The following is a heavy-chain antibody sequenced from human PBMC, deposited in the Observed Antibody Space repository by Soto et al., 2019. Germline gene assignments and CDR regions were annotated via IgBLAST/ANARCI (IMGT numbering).Heavy chain of an antibody. CDR2: IYYSGST. CDR3: ASSRNYYYDSSGYSGNYYYYGMDV. J-gene: IGHJ6*02. CDR1: GGSISSGGYY. V-gene: IGHV4-31*03. D-gene: IGHD3-22*01. Sequence: SETLSLTCTVSGGSISSGGYYWSWIRQHPGKGLEWIGYIYYSGSTYYNPSLKSRVTISVDTSKNQFSLKLSSVTAADTAVYYCASSRNYYYDSSGYSGNYYYYGMDVWGQGTTVTVS.